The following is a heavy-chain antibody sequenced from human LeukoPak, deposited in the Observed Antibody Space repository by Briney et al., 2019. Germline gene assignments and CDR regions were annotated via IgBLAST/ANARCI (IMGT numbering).Heavy chain of an antibody. J-gene: IGHJ6*03. CDR1: GGSISSYY. CDR3: ARDATVSYYYYYMDV. Sequence: SETLSLTCTVSGGSISSYYWSWIRQPAGKGLEWIGRTYTSGSTNYNPSLKSRVTMSVDTSKNQFSLKLSSVTAADTAVYYCARDATVSYYYYYMDVWGKGTTVTVSS. D-gene: IGHD4-17*01. CDR2: TYTSGST. V-gene: IGHV4-4*07.